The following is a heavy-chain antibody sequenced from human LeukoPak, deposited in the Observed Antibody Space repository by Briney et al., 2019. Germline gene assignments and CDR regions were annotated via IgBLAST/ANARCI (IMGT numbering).Heavy chain of an antibody. V-gene: IGHV4-34*01. CDR2: INHSGST. CDR1: GGSFSGYY. Sequence: SETLSLTCAVYGGSFSGYYWSWIRQPPGKGLEWIGEINHSGSTNYNPSLKSRVTISVDTSKNQFFLKLSSVTAADTAVYYCARDSPVGGGYSYCQLFDYWGQGTLVTVSS. CDR3: ARDSPVGGGYSYCQLFDY. J-gene: IGHJ4*02. D-gene: IGHD5-18*01.